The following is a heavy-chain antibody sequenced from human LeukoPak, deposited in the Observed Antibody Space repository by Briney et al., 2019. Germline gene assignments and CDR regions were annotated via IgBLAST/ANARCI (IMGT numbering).Heavy chain of an antibody. CDR3: ARCTSTSCYHFDD. J-gene: IGHJ4*02. CDR2: IYTSGCT. D-gene: IGHD2-2*01. V-gene: IGHV4-61*09. Sequence: SETLSLTCAVSGGSISSGSYYWRWIRQPAGKGLEWIGHIYTSGCTNYNPSLKSRVTISIDTSKNQFSLKLSSVTAADTAVYYCARCTSTSCYHFDDWGQGAMVTVSS. CDR1: GGSISSGSYY.